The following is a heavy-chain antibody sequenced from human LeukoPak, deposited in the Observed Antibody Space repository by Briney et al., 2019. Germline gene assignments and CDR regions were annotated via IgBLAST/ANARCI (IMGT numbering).Heavy chain of an antibody. D-gene: IGHD6-19*01. Sequence: PGGSLRLSCAASGFTFSSYGMHWVRQAPGKGLEWVAFIRYDGSNKYYADSVKGRFTISRDNSKNSLYLQMNSLRAEDMALYYCAKARRLAVAVNDAFDIWGQGTKVTVSS. V-gene: IGHV3-30*02. J-gene: IGHJ3*02. CDR1: GFTFSSYG. CDR3: AKARRLAVAVNDAFDI. CDR2: IRYDGSNK.